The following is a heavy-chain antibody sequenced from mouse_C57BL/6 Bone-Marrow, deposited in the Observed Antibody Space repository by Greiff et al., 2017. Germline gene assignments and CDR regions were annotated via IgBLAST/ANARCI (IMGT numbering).Heavy chain of an antibody. D-gene: IGHD2-4*01. CDR1: GFNIKDDY. CDR3: IDYVGYCAMNG. V-gene: IGHV14-4*01. Sequence: VQLQQSGAELVRPGASVKLSCTASGFNIKDDYMHWVKQRPEQGLEWIGWIDPENGDTKYAPKFQGKATITADTSSNPAYLQLSSLTSENTAVYYCIDYVGYCAMNGWGQGTSVTVSS. CDR2: IDPENGDT. J-gene: IGHJ4*01.